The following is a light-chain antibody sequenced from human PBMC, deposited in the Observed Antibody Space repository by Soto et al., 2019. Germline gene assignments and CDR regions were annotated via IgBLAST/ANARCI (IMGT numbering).Light chain of an antibody. CDR2: EVT. J-gene: IGLJ1*01. CDR1: SSDIGGSKY. Sequence: QSALTQPASVSGSPGQSSTISCTGSSSDIGGSKYVSWYQHHPDKAPRLIIYEVTNRPSGVSSRFSGSKSHNTASLTISGLQAEDEADYYCSSYTDDTTDVFGTGTKLTVL. V-gene: IGLV2-14*01. CDR3: SSYTDDTTDV.